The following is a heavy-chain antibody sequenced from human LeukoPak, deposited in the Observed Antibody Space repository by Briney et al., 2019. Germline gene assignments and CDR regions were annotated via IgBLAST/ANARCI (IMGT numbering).Heavy chain of an antibody. CDR2: ISLNGVT. V-gene: IGHV4-4*02. Sequence: SETLSLTCGVSGGSIISTNWWSWVRQTPGQGLEWIGEISLNGVTNYNPSLNSRVTMLLDTSRNHLSLNLTSVTAADTAVYYCSRENGAFSPFGYWGQGTLVTVPS. CDR1: GGSIISTNW. CDR3: SRENGAFSPFGY. D-gene: IGHD2-8*01. J-gene: IGHJ4*02.